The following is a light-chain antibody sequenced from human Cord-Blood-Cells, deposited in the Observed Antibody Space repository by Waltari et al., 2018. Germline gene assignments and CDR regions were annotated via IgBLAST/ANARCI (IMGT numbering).Light chain of an antibody. CDR2: DVS. Sequence: QSALTQPASVSGSPGQSITISCTGTSSDVGGYNYVSWYQQHPGKAPKLMIYDVSKRPSGGSYRFSGSKSGNTASLTISGLQAEDEADYYCSSYTSSSTWVFGGGTKLTVL. CDR3: SSYTSSSTWV. J-gene: IGLJ3*02. CDR1: SSDVGGYNY. V-gene: IGLV2-14*01.